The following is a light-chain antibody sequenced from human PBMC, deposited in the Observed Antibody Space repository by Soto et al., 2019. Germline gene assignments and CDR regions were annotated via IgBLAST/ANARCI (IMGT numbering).Light chain of an antibody. J-gene: IGKJ4*01. CDR2: LDS. CDR1: QSLLHSNGYNY. Sequence: DIVMTQSPLSLPFTPGEPASISCRSSQSLLHSNGYNYLDWYLQKPGQSPKLLIYLDSNRASGVPARFRGSGSGTDFTLKISRVEGEDVVVYYCMQALQDPLTFGGGTKVEIK. V-gene: IGKV2-28*01. CDR3: MQALQDPLT.